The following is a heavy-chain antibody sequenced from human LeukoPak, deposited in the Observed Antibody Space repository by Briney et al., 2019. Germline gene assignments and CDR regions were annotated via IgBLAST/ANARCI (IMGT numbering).Heavy chain of an antibody. CDR2: ISYDGSNK. CDR1: GFTFSSYA. D-gene: IGHD6-6*01. J-gene: IGHJ4*02. Sequence: GGSLRLSCAASGFTFSSYAMHWVRQAPGKGLEWVAVISYDGSNKYYADSVKGRFTISRDNSKNTPYLQMNSLRAEDTAVYYCAKLGIAARNFDYWGQGTLVTVSS. CDR3: AKLGIAARNFDY. V-gene: IGHV3-30-3*02.